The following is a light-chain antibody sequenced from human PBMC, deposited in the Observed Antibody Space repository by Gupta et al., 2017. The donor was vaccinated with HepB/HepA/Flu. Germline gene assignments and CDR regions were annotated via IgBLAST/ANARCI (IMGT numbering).Light chain of an antibody. CDR2: GAS. CDR1: QSVSSSY. J-gene: IGKJ5*01. CDR3: QQDGISPLS. Sequence: EIVLTQSPGTLSLSPGERATLSCRASQSVSSSYLAWYQQKPGQAPRLLIYGASSRATGIPDRFSGSGSGTDFTLTISRLESEDFAVYYCQQDGISPLSFGQGTRLEIK. V-gene: IGKV3-20*01.